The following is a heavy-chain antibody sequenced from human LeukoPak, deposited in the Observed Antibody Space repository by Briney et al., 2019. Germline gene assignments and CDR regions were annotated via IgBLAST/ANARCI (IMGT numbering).Heavy chain of an antibody. CDR1: GFTFSNYS. V-gene: IGHV3-48*01. CDR3: ARATYCGGYCYSPYWYFDL. CDR2: ISSSSRTI. D-gene: IGHD2-21*02. J-gene: IGHJ2*01. Sequence: GGSLRLSCAASGFTFSNYSMNWVRQAPGKGLEWVSYISSSSRTIFYADSVKGRFTISRDIAKNSLYLQMNSLRAEDTAVYYCARATYCGGYCYSPYWYFDLWGRGTLVTVSS.